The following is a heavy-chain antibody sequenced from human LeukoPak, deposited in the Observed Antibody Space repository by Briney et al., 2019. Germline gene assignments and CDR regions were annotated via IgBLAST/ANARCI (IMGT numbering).Heavy chain of an antibody. V-gene: IGHV3-23*01. CDR3: AKGGKWDVTPFDY. CDR1: GFTFTSYS. D-gene: IGHD1-26*01. CDR2: ISGGGGRT. Sequence: QPGGSLRLSCAASGFTFTSYSMNWVRQAPGKGLEWVSTISGGGGRTYYADSVKGRFTISRDNSKNTLYLQVNSLRAEDTAVYYCAKGGKWDVTPFDYWGQGTLVTVSS. J-gene: IGHJ4*02.